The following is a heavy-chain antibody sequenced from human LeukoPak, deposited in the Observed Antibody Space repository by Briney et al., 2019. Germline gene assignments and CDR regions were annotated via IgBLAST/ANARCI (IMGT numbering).Heavy chain of an antibody. CDR2: IYYVGSP. CDR1: GDSIRSGDSY. D-gene: IGHD3-3*01. V-gene: IGHV4-39*01. Sequence: SETLSLTCSVSGDSIRSGDSYWGWIRQNPWKGLEWIGSIYYVGSPHYNPSLNSRQVTMSVDTLKNQFSLKLTSVTAADTAVYYCARLPITRRAMDVWGQGTTVTVSS. CDR3: ARLPITRRAMDV. J-gene: IGHJ6*02.